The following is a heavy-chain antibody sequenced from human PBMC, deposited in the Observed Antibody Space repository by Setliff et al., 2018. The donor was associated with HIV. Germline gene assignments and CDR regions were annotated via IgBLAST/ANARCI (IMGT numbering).Heavy chain of an antibody. Sequence: PSETLSLTCTVSGGSISSSSYYWGWIRQPPGKGLEWIGSIYYSGSTYYNPSLKSRVTISVDTSKNQSSLKLSSVTAADTAVYYCARVEGATPDAFDIWGQGTMVTVSS. D-gene: IGHD1-26*01. CDR3: ARVEGATPDAFDI. V-gene: IGHV4-39*07. CDR2: IYYSGST. J-gene: IGHJ3*02. CDR1: GGSISSSSYY.